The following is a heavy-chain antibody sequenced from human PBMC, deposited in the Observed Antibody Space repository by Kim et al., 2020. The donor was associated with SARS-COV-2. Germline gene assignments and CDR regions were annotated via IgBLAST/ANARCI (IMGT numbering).Heavy chain of an antibody. CDR1: GFTFSSYA. D-gene: IGHD3-3*01. CDR2: ISGSGGST. J-gene: IGHJ4*02. CDR3: AKDRRITIFGVVIKGFGGFDY. Sequence: GGSLRLSCAASGFTFSSYAMSWVRQAPGKGLEWVSAISGSGGSTYYADSVKGRFTISRDNSKNTLYLQMNSLRAEDTAVYYCAKDRRITIFGVVIKGFGGFDYWGQGTLVTVSS. V-gene: IGHV3-23*01.